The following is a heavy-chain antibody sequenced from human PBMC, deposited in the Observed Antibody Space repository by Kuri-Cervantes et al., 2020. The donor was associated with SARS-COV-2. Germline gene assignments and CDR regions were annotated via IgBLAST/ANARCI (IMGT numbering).Heavy chain of an antibody. CDR3: ARGTLVPYYYVALDV. V-gene: IGHV3-7*04. Sequence: GESLTLSCATARSTFSIFWMIWVRQAPGKGLEWVANINQDGSENSYVDSVKGRFTISRDNAKNSLYLQMNSLKADDTAVYYCARGTLVPYYYVALDVWGQGTTVTVSS. J-gene: IGHJ6*02. CDR1: RSTFSIFW. D-gene: IGHD3-16*01. CDR2: INQDGSEN.